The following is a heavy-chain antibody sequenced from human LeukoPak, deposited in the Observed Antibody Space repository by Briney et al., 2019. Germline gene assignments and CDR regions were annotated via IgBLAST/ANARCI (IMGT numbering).Heavy chain of an antibody. CDR2: ISAYNGNT. D-gene: IGHD6-19*01. CDR3: ASQWLDPYYYHGMDV. J-gene: IGHJ6*02. V-gene: IGHV1-18*01. CDR1: GYTFTSYG. Sequence: GASVKVSCKASGYTFTSYGISWVRQAPGQGLEWMGWISAYNGNTNYAQKLQGRVTMTTDTSTSTAYMELRSLRSDDTAVYYCASQWLDPYYYHGMDVWGQGTTVTVSS.